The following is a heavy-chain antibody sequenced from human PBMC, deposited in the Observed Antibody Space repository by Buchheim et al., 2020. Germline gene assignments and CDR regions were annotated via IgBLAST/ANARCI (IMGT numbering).Heavy chain of an antibody. CDR2: ISGSSGST. D-gene: IGHD5-18*01. Sequence: EVQMLESGGGLVQPGGSLRLSCAASGFTFSSYAMSWVRQAPGKGLEWVSTISGSSGSTYYADSVKGRFTISRDNSKNTLYLQMNSLRAEDTAIYYCANRFIEYNSGSSFDYWGQGTL. CDR1: GFTFSSYA. J-gene: IGHJ4*02. V-gene: IGHV3-23*01. CDR3: ANRFIEYNSGSSFDY.